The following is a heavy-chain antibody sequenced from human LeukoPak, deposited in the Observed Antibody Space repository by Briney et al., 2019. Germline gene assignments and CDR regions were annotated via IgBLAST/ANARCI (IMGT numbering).Heavy chain of an antibody. CDR1: GYTFTGYY. J-gene: IGHJ4*02. CDR2: INPKSGGT. V-gene: IGHV1-2*02. CDR3: ARATLPRSDDYAFDY. Sequence: ASVKVSCKASGYTFTGYYIHWVRQAPAQGLEWMGWINPKSGGTNYAQKFQGRVTMTRDTSISTAYMELSSLRSDDTAVYYCARATLPRSDDYAFDYWGQGTLVTVSS. D-gene: IGHD4-17*01.